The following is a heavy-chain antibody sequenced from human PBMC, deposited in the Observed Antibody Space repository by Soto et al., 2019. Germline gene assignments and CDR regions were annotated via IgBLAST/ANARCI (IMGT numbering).Heavy chain of an antibody. CDR3: ARDGYTVTPNYYYGMDV. V-gene: IGHV4-59*01. CDR2: IYYSGST. Sequence: SETLSLTCTVSGGSISSYYWSWIRQPPGKGLEWIGYIYYSGSTNYNPSLKSRVTISVDTSKNQFSLKLSSVTAADTAVYYCARDGYTVTPNYYYGMDVWGQGTTVTVSS. J-gene: IGHJ6*02. D-gene: IGHD4-4*01. CDR1: GGSISSYY.